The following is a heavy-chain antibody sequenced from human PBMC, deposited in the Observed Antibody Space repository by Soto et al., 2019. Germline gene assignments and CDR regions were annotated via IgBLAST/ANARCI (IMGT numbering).Heavy chain of an antibody. J-gene: IGHJ5*02. CDR1: GYTFTSYA. D-gene: IGHD3-16*01. CDR2: INAGNGNT. Sequence: AAVKVSCEASGYTFTSYAMHWVRQAPGQRLEWMGWINAGNGNTKYSQKFQGRVTITRDTSASTAYMELSSLRSEDTAVYYCERVRWRGAMEYNCIDPWGPGTLVTVSA. V-gene: IGHV1-3*01. CDR3: ERVRWRGAMEYNCIDP.